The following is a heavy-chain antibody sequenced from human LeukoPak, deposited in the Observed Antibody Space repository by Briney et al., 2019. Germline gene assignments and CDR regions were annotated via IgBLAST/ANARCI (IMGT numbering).Heavy chain of an antibody. D-gene: IGHD1-26*01. CDR1: GGSISSTNW. CDR2: VSLTGET. Sequence: SETLTLTCGGSGGSISSTNWWSWVRQPPGQGLEWIGEVSLTGETNYNPSLNGRVTMSLDGSRNQLSLTLTSVTAADTAIYCCSRESGAFCPSGYWGQGTLVTVSP. CDR3: SRESGAFCPSGY. V-gene: IGHV4-4*01. J-gene: IGHJ4*02.